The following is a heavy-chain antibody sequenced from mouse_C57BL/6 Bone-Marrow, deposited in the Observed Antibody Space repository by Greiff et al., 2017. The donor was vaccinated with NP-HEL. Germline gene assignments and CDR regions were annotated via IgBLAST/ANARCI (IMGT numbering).Heavy chain of an antibody. CDR3: AREGYGSSYAYFDY. D-gene: IGHD1-1*01. V-gene: IGHV1-55*01. Sequence: VQLQQSGAELVKPGASVKMSCKASGYTFTSYWITWVKQRPGQGLEWIGDIYPGSGSTNYNEKFKSKATLTVDTSSSTAYMQLSSLTSEDSAVYYCAREGYGSSYAYFDYWGQGTTLTVSS. J-gene: IGHJ2*01. CDR1: GYTFTSYW. CDR2: IYPGSGST.